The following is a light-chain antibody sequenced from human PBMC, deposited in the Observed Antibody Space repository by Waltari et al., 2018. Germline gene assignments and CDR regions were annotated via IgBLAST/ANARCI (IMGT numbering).Light chain of an antibody. CDR1: QIISMA. Sequence: IMLTQSPGTLSLSPGERATLSCRASQIISMALAWYQQKPGQAPRLLIYDVSTRASGIPDRFSGSGSGTDFSLTISRLESEDFAVYYCQHYVRLPVTFGQGTKLEFK. CDR3: QHYVRLPVT. J-gene: IGKJ1*01. CDR2: DVS. V-gene: IGKV3-20*01.